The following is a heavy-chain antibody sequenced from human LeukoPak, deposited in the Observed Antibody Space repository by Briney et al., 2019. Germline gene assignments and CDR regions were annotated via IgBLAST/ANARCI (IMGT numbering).Heavy chain of an antibody. Sequence: SETLSLTCTVSGGSISSYYWSWIRQPPGKGLEWIGYIYYSGSTNYNPSLESRVTISVDTSKNQFSLKLSSVTAADTAVYYCAREPLWFGEGYFDFWGQGTLVTASS. D-gene: IGHD3-10*01. CDR3: AREPLWFGEGYFDF. V-gene: IGHV4-59*01. CDR1: GGSISSYY. J-gene: IGHJ4*02. CDR2: IYYSGST.